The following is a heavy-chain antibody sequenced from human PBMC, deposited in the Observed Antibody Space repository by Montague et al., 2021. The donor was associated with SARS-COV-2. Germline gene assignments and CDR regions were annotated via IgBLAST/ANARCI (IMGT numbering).Heavy chain of an antibody. Sequence: TLSLTCTVSGGSISSGSYYWSWIRQPAGKGLEWIGRIYTSGSTNYNPSLKSRVTISVDTSKNQFSLKLSFVTAADTAVYYCARADFWSGYLYFDYWGQGTLVTVSS. V-gene: IGHV4-61*02. J-gene: IGHJ4*02. CDR3: ARADFWSGYLYFDY. D-gene: IGHD3-3*01. CDR2: IYTSGST. CDR1: GGSISSGSYY.